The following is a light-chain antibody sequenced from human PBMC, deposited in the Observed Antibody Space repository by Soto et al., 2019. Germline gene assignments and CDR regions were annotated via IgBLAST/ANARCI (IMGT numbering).Light chain of an antibody. V-gene: IGKV3-20*01. J-gene: IGKJ1*01. CDR1: QSVGSRW. CDR3: QQYYSSRT. Sequence: EIVLTQSPGTVSLSPGERATLSCRASQSVGSRWLAWYQQKPGQAPRVLIYGGSNRATGIPDRFSGSGSGTDFTLPISRLEPEDFAVYYCQQYYSSRTFGQGTKVEMK. CDR2: GGS.